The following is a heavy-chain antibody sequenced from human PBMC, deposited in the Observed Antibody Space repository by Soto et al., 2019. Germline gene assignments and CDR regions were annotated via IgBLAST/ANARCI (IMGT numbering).Heavy chain of an antibody. CDR3: AALVVPAARGWFDP. CDR2: IYYSGST. D-gene: IGHD2-2*01. V-gene: IGHV4-59*01. Sequence: PSETLSLTCTVSGGSISSYYWSWIRQPPGKGLEWIGCIYYSGSTNYNPSLKSRVTISVDTSKNQFSLKLSSVTAADTAVYYCAALVVPAARGWFDPWGQGTLVTVSS. J-gene: IGHJ5*02. CDR1: GGSISSYY.